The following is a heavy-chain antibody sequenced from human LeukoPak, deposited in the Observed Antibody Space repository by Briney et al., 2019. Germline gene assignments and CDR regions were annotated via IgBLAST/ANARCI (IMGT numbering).Heavy chain of an antibody. V-gene: IGHV1-24*01. D-gene: IGHD3-10*01. CDR1: GYTLTELS. CDR3: ATGGITMVRGVIRTFDWFDP. Sequence: ASVKVSCKVSGYTLTELSMHSVRQAPGKGLEWMGGFDPEDGETIYAQKFQGRVTMTGDTSTNTAYMELSSLRSEDTAVYYCATGGITMVRGVIRTFDWFDPWGQGTLVTVSS. CDR2: FDPEDGET. J-gene: IGHJ5*02.